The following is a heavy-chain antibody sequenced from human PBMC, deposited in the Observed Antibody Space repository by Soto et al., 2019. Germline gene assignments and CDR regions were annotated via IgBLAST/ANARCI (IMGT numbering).Heavy chain of an antibody. V-gene: IGHV3-30*14. D-gene: IGHD6-25*01. J-gene: IGHJ5*02. CDR3: ARGWNQRLSPLDP. Sequence: GGSLRLSCAAPGFTFPTYTMFWVRQAPGKGLEWVAAISYDGRNSYYAGSVKGRFTISRDNSKNIVSLQMTSLRPEDTAVYYCARGWNQRLSPLDPWAQGTRVTVSS. CDR2: ISYDGRNS. CDR1: GFTFPTYT.